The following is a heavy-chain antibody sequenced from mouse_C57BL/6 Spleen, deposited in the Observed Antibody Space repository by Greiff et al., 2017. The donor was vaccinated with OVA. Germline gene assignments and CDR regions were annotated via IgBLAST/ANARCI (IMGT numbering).Heavy chain of an antibody. D-gene: IGHD1-1*01. J-gene: IGHJ4*01. CDR1: GFNIKDYY. Sequence: VHVKQSGAELVKPGASVKLSCTASGFNIKDYYMHWVKQRTEQGLEWIGRIDPEDGETKYAPKFQGKATITADTSSNTAYLQLSSLTSEDTAVDYCAEGVVANYYAMDYWGQGTSVTVSS. CDR2: IDPEDGET. CDR3: AEGVVANYYAMDY. V-gene: IGHV14-2*01.